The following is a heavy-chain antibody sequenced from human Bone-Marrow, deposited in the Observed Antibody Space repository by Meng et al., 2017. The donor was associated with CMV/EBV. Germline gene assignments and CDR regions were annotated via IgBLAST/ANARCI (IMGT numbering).Heavy chain of an antibody. CDR3: AKASSSWSAPLGYYFDY. Sequence: SLKISCAASGFTFDDYAMYWVRQAPGQGLEWVSSISWNSGSIGDADSVKGRFTISRDNAKNSWYLQMSSLRAEDTALYYCAKASSSWSAPLGYYFDYWGQGTLVTVSS. CDR2: ISWNSGSI. CDR1: GFTFDDYA. D-gene: IGHD6-13*01. J-gene: IGHJ4*02. V-gene: IGHV3-9*01.